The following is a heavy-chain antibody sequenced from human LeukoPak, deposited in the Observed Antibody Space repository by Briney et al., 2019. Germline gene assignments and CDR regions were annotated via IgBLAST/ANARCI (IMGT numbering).Heavy chain of an antibody. D-gene: IGHD3-22*01. CDR1: GFTFSGSA. V-gene: IGHV3-73*01. CDR2: IRSKANSYAT. Sequence: GSLRLSCAASGFTFSGSAMHWVRQASGKGLEWVGRIRSKANSYATAYAASVKGRFTISRDDSKNTLYLQMNSLKTEDTAVYYCTTSRDDSSGYYYGWGQGTLVTVSS. CDR3: TTSRDDSSGYYYG. J-gene: IGHJ4*02.